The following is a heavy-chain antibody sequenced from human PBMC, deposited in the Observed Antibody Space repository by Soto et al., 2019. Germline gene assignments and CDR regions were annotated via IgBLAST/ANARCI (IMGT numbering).Heavy chain of an antibody. V-gene: IGHV1-69*08. CDR2: IIPILGRA. CDR3: ARDRTGYSGYDWDFDY. J-gene: IGHJ4*02. Sequence: QVQLVQSGAEVKEPGSSVKVSCKVSGGTFNTYTISWVRQAPGQGLEWMGRIIPILGRANYAQMFQDRVTLTADKSTRTSYMELSSLRSEDTAVYFCARDRTGYSGYDWDFDYWGQGTLVTVSS. D-gene: IGHD5-12*01. CDR1: GGTFNTYT.